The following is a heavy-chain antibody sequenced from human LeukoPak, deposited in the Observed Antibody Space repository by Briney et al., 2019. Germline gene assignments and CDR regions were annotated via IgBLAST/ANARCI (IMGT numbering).Heavy chain of an antibody. CDR3: ARGSPRVARFQYFDL. CDR2: INHSGST. Sequence: SETLSLTCAVYGGSFSGYYWSWIRQPPGKGLEWIGEINHSGSTNYNPSLKSRVTISVDTSKNQFSLKLSSVTAADTAVYYCARGSPRVARFQYFDLWGRGTLVTVSS. V-gene: IGHV4-34*01. CDR1: GGSFSGYY. J-gene: IGHJ2*01.